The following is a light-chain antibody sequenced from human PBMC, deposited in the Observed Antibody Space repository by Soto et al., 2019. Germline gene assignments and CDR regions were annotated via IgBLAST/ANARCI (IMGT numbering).Light chain of an antibody. CDR1: SSDVGGYDY. CDR3: ISYASINTYV. J-gene: IGLJ1*01. Sequence: QSVLTQPASVSGSPGQSITISCTGTSSDVGGYDYVSWYQQHPGKAPKLMIYDVTNRPSGVSNRFSGSKSGNTASLTISELQAEDEADYYCISYASINTYVFGTGTKVTVL. V-gene: IGLV2-14*01. CDR2: DVT.